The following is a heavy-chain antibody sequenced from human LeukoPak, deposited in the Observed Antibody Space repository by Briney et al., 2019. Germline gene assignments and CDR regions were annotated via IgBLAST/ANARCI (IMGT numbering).Heavy chain of an antibody. D-gene: IGHD3-22*01. J-gene: IGHJ3*02. CDR3: ARDKGYYDGSGYLKAFDI. Sequence: SETLSLTCTVSGGSVSSGSYYWSWIRQPPGKGLEWIGYTYYSGSTNYNASLKSRVTISADTSKNQFSLKLSSVTAADTAVYYCARDKGYYDGSGYLKAFDIWGQGTMVTVSS. V-gene: IGHV4-61*01. CDR2: TYYSGST. CDR1: GGSVSSGSYY.